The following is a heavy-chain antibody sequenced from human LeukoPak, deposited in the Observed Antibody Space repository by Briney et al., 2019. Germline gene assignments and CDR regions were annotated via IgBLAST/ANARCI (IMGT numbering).Heavy chain of an antibody. CDR2: ITRSGSDV. V-gene: IGHV3-48*03. CDR1: AISFRSYE. J-gene: IGHJ6*03. D-gene: IGHD1-1*01. CDR3: VTGIYRSFYYYYMDV. Sequence: PGGSLRLSCAASAISFRSYEVNWVRQAPGKGLEWVSFITRSGSDVYYAESVRGRFATSRDNAKVSVFLHMNSLRVEVTAVYYCVTGIYRSFYYYYMDVWGKGTTVTVS.